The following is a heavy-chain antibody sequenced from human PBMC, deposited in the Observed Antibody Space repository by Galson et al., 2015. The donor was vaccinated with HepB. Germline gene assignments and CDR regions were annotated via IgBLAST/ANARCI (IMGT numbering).Heavy chain of an antibody. J-gene: IGHJ5*02. D-gene: IGHD3-10*01. Sequence: LRLSCAASAFTFSNCVMHWVRRAPGKGLQWVALISYDGSNKYYADSVKGRFTISRDNSKNRLYLQMNSLRAEDTAVYYCARGGKYYASGTYFPFDPWGQGTLVTVSS. CDR1: AFTFSNCV. CDR2: ISYDGSNK. CDR3: ARGGKYYASGTYFPFDP. V-gene: IGHV3-30-3*01.